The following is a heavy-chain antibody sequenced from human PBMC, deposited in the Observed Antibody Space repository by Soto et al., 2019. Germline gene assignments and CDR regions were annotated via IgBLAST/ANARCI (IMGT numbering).Heavy chain of an antibody. Sequence: QVQLQESGPGLVKSSETLSLTCTVSGGSISSYYWNWIRQPPGKGLEWIGYIYYSGSTNYNPSLKSRVTISVDTSKNQFSLKLGSVTAADTAVYYCARGESYGDYGLDDAFDIWGQGTMVTVSS. V-gene: IGHV4-59*01. CDR1: GGSISSYY. CDR2: IYYSGST. J-gene: IGHJ3*02. CDR3: ARGESYGDYGLDDAFDI. D-gene: IGHD4-17*01.